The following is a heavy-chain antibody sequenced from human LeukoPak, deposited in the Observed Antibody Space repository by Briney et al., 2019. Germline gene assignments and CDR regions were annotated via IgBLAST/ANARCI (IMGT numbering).Heavy chain of an antibody. CDR2: IDHSGTT. J-gene: IGHJ4*02. D-gene: IGHD3-16*02. CDR3: ARDIVPGHFDY. V-gene: IGHV4-38-2*02. CDR1: GYSISNGHY. Sequence: SETLSLTCTVSGYSISNGHYWGWIRQPPGKGLEWIGSIDHSGTTYYNPSLKSRVSISVDMSKNQFSLNLSSVTAADTAVYYCARDIVPGHFDYWGQGTLVTVSS.